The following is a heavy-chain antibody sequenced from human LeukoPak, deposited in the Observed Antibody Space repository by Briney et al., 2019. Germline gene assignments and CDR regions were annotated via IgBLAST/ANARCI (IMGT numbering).Heavy chain of an antibody. J-gene: IGHJ6*02. CDR3: ARRSHHGSGSYYYYYYGMDV. D-gene: IGHD3-10*01. CDR2: IYHSGST. Sequence: PSQTLSLTCAVSGGSISSGGYSWSWIRQPPGKGLEWIGYIYHSGSTYYNPSLKSRVTISVDTSKNQFSLKLSSVTAADTAVYYCARRSHHGSGSYYYYYYGMDVWGQGTTVTVSS. CDR1: GGSISSGGYS. V-gene: IGHV4-30-2*03.